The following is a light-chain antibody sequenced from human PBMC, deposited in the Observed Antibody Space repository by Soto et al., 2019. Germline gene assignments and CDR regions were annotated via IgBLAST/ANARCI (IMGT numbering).Light chain of an antibody. CDR3: SSFTSNSTLI. CDR1: IRDIGAYNI. CDR2: EVR. V-gene: IGLV2-14*01. Sequence: QSALTPPAPVSVSPGQSITISCAGTIRDIGAYNIVSWYHQYPVIAPQLILSEVRNRPSGNSFRFSGFKSGNTASQTISGLQAEEEADYYCSSFTSNSTLIFGGGTKLTV. J-gene: IGLJ2*01.